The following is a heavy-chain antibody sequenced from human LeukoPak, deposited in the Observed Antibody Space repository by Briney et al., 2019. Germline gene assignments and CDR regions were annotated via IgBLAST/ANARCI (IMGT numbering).Heavy chain of an antibody. CDR3: AKARYYYGSDLYYFDY. CDR2: ISYDGSNK. D-gene: IGHD3-10*01. Sequence: GRSLRLSCAASGFTFCSYGMHWVRQAPGKGLEWVAVISYDGSNKYYADSVKGRFTISRDNSKNTLYLQMNSLRAEDTAVYYCAKARYYYGSDLYYFDYWGQGTLVTVSS. CDR1: GFTFCSYG. J-gene: IGHJ4*02. V-gene: IGHV3-30*18.